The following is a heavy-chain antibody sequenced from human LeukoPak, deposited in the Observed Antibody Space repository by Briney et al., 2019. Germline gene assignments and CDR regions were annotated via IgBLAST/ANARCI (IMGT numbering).Heavy chain of an antibody. CDR3: ARHGGTGEDYGDYVADPSSRYYFDY. CDR1: GGSIGSSSYY. D-gene: IGHD4-17*01. J-gene: IGHJ4*02. CDR2: IYYSGST. Sequence: PSETLSLTCTVSGGSIGSSSYYWGWIRQPPGKGLEWIGSIYYSGSTYYNPSLKSRVTISVDTSKNQFSLKLSSVTAADTAVYYCARHGGTGEDYGDYVADPSSRYYFDYWGQGTLVTVSS. V-gene: IGHV4-39*01.